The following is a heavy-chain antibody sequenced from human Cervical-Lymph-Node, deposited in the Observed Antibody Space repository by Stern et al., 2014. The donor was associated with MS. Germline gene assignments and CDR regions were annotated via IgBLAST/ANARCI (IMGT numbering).Heavy chain of an antibody. V-gene: IGHV1-46*01. J-gene: IGHJ6*02. CDR2: INPSGGST. Sequence: VQLVQSGAEVKKPGASVKVSCKASGYTFTSYYMHWVRQAPGQGLEWMGIINPSGGSTSYAQKFQGRVTMTRDTSTSTVYMELSSLRSEDTAVYYCARDRRGYSYGSYYYYYYGMDVWGQGTTVTVSS. D-gene: IGHD5-18*01. CDR3: ARDRRGYSYGSYYYYYYGMDV. CDR1: GYTFTSYY.